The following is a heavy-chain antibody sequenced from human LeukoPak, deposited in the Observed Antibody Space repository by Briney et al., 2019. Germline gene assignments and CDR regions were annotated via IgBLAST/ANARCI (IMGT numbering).Heavy chain of an antibody. J-gene: IGHJ4*02. CDR3: AKRVRDGYNSPIDY. Sequence: PGGSLRLSCAASGSLISDYAMNWVRQAPGKGLEWVSGVSGSGSETHYVDSVKGRFTISRDTSKNTLYLQTNNLRAEDTAIYYCAKRVRDGYNSPIDYWGQGTLVIVSS. CDR1: GSLISDYA. D-gene: IGHD5-24*01. V-gene: IGHV3-23*01. CDR2: VSGSGSET.